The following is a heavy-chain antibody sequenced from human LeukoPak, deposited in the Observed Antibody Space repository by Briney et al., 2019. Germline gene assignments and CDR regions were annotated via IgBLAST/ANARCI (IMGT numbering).Heavy chain of an antibody. CDR2: IYPGDSDT. J-gene: IGHJ5*02. CDR1: GYSFTSYW. Sequence: KHGESLKISCEGSGYSFTSYWIGWVRQMPGKGLEWMGIIYPGDSDTRYSPSFQGQVTISADESLSTAYLQWSSLKASDTAMYYCARHGLGYCSSGTCYLEAWGQGTLVTVSS. D-gene: IGHD2-15*01. CDR3: ARHGLGYCSSGTCYLEA. V-gene: IGHV5-51*01.